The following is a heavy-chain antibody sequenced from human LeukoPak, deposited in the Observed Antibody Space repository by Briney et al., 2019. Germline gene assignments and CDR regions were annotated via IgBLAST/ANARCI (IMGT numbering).Heavy chain of an antibody. CDR1: GFTFSDYT. CDR3: VKETGDLGQGGFEI. V-gene: IGHV3-23*01. Sequence: GGSLRLSCAASGFTFSDYTMNWVRQAPGKGLEWVSTISGSGDSTYYADSVKGRFTLSRDKSKNTVYLQMDSLRPEDTAVYYCVKETGDLGQGGFEIWGQGTTVTVS. CDR2: ISGSGDST. D-gene: IGHD7-27*01. J-gene: IGHJ3*02.